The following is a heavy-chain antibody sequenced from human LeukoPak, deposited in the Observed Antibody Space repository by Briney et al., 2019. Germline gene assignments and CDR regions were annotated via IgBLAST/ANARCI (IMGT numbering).Heavy chain of an antibody. V-gene: IGHV3-7*01. CDR2: INQDGSVK. Sequence: GGSLRLSCAASGFTFSSYWMSWVRQLPGKGLEWVANINQDGSVKYCLESVKGRFTISRDNAKNSLYLQMNSLRDEDTAVYYCARVDQTTYYYDSSGSLDYWGQGTLVTVSS. CDR3: ARVDQTTYYYDSSGSLDY. D-gene: IGHD3-22*01. J-gene: IGHJ4*02. CDR1: GFTFSSYW.